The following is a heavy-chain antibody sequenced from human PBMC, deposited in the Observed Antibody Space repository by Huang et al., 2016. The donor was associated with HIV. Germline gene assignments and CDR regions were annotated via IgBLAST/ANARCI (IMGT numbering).Heavy chain of an antibody. V-gene: IGHV3-30*18. Sequence: QVQLVESGGGVVQPGRSLRISCAASGFTFSSYGMHWVRQATGKGLEWVAVISYDAKTKDYADSVKGRFSISRDNSKTTVYLQLNSLRVEDTAVYYCAKGGSAAAVLDFWGQGTLVTVSS. J-gene: IGHJ4*02. CDR1: GFTFSSYG. CDR2: ISYDAKTK. D-gene: IGHD6-13*01. CDR3: AKGGSAAAVLDF.